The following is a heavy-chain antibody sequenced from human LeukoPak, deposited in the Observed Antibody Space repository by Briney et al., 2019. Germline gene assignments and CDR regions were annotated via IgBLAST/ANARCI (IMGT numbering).Heavy chain of an antibody. CDR1: GFTFSSYC. CDR3: ARESFGVAVGGTRVDY. Sequence: GGSLRLSCAASGFTFSSYCMNWVRQAPGKGLEWVSSISTSSSYIYYAGSVKGRFTISRDNAKNSLYLQMNSLRAEDTAVYYCARESFGVAVGGTRVDYWGQGTLVTVSS. CDR2: ISTSSSYI. J-gene: IGHJ4*02. D-gene: IGHD6-13*01. V-gene: IGHV3-21*01.